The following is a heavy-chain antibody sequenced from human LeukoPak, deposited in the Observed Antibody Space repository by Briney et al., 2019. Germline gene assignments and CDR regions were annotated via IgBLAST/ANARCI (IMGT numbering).Heavy chain of an antibody. V-gene: IGHV1-69*05. D-gene: IGHD3-9*01. CDR1: GGTLSSYA. CDR3: ASRYFDWSQFDY. CDR2: IIPIFGTA. Sequence: SVKVSCKASGGTLSSYAISWVRQAPGQGLEWMGGIIPIFGTANYAQKFQGRVTITTDESTSTAYMELSSLRSEDTAVYYCASRYFDWSQFDYWGQGTLVTVSS. J-gene: IGHJ4*02.